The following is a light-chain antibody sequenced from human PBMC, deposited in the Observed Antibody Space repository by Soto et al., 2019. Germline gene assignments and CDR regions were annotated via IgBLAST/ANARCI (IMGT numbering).Light chain of an antibody. CDR2: EVS. J-gene: IGLJ1*01. CDR3: SSYTVSGSYV. Sequence: QSVLTQAASVSGSPVQWITISRYGSSIEGVGSNAVSWYQQHPGKLPQLMIYEVSIRPSGICDRFSAYKSGNMASLTISWLQAEDEADYYFSSYTVSGSYVFGTGTKVTVL. CDR1: SIEGVGSNA. V-gene: IGLV2-14*01.